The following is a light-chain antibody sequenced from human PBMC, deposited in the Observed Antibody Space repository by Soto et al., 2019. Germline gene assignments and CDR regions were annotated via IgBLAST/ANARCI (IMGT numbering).Light chain of an antibody. CDR2: GAS. CDR1: QSVSSSY. Sequence: EIVLTQSPGTMSLSPGERATLSGRAIQSVSSSYLAWYQQKPGQAPRLLIYGASSRATGIPDRSSGSGSGTEFTLTISRLQSQDFAVYYCQQHHAWPSNITLGTGTKGDI. V-gene: IGKV3-20*01. J-gene: IGKJ3*01. CDR3: QQHHAWPSNIT.